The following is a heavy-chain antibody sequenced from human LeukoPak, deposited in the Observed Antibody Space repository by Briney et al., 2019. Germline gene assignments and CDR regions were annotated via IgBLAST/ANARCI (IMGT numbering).Heavy chain of an antibody. CDR3: ARDYYDSSGYYYFDY. V-gene: IGHV3-30*02. D-gene: IGHD3-22*01. CDR1: GFTFSSYG. J-gene: IGHJ4*02. Sequence: GGSLRLSCAASGFTFSSYGMHWVRQAPGKGLEWVSFIRYDGSNEYYADSVKGRFTISRDNAKNSLYLQMNSLRAEDTAVYYCARDYYDSSGYYYFDYWGQGTLVTVSS. CDR2: IRYDGSNE.